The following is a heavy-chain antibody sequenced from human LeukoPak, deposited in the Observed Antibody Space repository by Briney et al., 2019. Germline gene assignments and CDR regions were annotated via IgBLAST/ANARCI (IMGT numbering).Heavy chain of an antibody. D-gene: IGHD3-22*01. CDR2: INHSGST. CDR3: ARYDSSGYYRY. V-gene: IGHV4-34*01. J-gene: IGHJ4*02. Sequence: PSETLSLTCAVYGGSFSGYYWSWIRQPPGKGLEWIGEINHSGSTNYNPSLKSRVTISVDMSKNHFSLKLSSVTAAGAAVYYCARYDSSGYYRYWGQGTLVTVSS. CDR1: GGSFSGYY.